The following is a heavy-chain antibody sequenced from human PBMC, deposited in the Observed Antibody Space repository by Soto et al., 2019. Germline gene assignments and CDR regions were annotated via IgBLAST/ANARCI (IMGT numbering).Heavy chain of an antibody. J-gene: IGHJ4*02. CDR1: GFTFSSYA. V-gene: IGHV3-23*01. Sequence: EVQLLESGGGLVQPGGSLRLSCAASGFTFSSYAMSWVRQAPGKGLEWVSGSSDSGGSTYYAESVKGRFPISRDNFRSTLYLQMNSLRAEDTAVYYCAKSTVTTRTLIDSLGQGTLVTVSS. CDR3: AKSTVTTRTLIDS. CDR2: SSDSGGST. D-gene: IGHD4-17*01.